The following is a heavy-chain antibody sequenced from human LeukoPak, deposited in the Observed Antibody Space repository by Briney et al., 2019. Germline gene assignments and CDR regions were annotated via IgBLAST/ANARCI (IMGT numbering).Heavy chain of an antibody. Sequence: PSETLSLTCAVYGGSFSGYYWTWIRQPPGKGLEWIGEINHSGSTNYNPSLKSRVTMSVDTSKNQFSLKVTSVSAADAGVYYCAREPEFSSGWLLDCWGQGSLVTVSS. V-gene: IGHV4-34*01. J-gene: IGHJ4*02. D-gene: IGHD6-19*01. CDR2: INHSGST. CDR3: AREPEFSSGWLLDC. CDR1: GGSFSGYY.